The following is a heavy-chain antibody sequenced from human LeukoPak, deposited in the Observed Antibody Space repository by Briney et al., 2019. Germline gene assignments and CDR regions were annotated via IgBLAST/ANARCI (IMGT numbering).Heavy chain of an antibody. D-gene: IGHD6-13*01. V-gene: IGHV3-48*03. CDR3: ARELTAAGPGWFDP. CDR2: ISSSGSNI. Sequence: GGSLRLSCAASGFTFSSYEMNWVRQAPGKGLEWVSYISSSGSNIYYADSVKGRFTISRNNAKNSLYLQMNSLRAEDTAVYYCARELTAAGPGWFDPWGQGTLVTVSS. J-gene: IGHJ5*02. CDR1: GFTFSSYE.